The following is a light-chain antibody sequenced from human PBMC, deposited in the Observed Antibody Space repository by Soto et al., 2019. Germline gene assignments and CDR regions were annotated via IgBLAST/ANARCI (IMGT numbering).Light chain of an antibody. CDR2: GIS. CDR3: QHYNSYSEA. J-gene: IGKJ1*01. Sequence: EFVLTQSPGTLSLSPGERATLSCRASQSITSNYLAWYQQKPGQAPRPLIYGISSRAVGVPSRFSGSGSGTEFTLTISSLQPDDFATYYCQHYNSYSEAFGQGTKVDI. CDR1: QSITSNY. V-gene: IGKV3-20*01.